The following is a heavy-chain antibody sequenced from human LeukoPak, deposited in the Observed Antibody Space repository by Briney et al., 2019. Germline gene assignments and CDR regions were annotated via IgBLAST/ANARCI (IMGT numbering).Heavy chain of an antibody. V-gene: IGHV3-23*01. CDR3: AKETYDFWSGYSTVH. J-gene: IGHJ4*02. Sequence: GGSLRLSCAASGFTFSSYAMSRVRQAPGKGLEWVSAISGSGGSTYYADSVKGRFTISRDNSKNTLYLQMNSLRAEDTAVYYCAKETYDFWSGYSTVHWGQGTLVTVSS. CDR2: ISGSGGST. CDR1: GFTFSSYA. D-gene: IGHD3-3*01.